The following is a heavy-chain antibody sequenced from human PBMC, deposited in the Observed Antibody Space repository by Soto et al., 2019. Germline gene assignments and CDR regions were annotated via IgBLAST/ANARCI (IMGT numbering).Heavy chain of an antibody. CDR1: GGSISSGGCY. J-gene: IGHJ5*02. CDR2: IYHSGST. V-gene: IGHV4-31*03. Sequence: SETMSLTCTVSGGSISSGGCYWSWIRQHPGKGLEWIGYIYHSGSTNYNPSLKSRVTISVDKSKNQFSLKLSSVTAADTAVYYCARLSYYYDSSGKTLFDPWGQGTLVTVSS. CDR3: ARLSYYYDSSGKTLFDP. D-gene: IGHD3-22*01.